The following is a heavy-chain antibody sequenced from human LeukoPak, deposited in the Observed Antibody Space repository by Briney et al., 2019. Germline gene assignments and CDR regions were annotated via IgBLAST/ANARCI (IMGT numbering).Heavy chain of an antibody. V-gene: IGHV1-18*01. CDR1: GYTFTSYA. J-gene: IGHJ5*02. D-gene: IGHD3-10*01. CDR2: ISAYNGNT. CDR3: ARDVDQELLWFGEARNWFDP. Sequence: ASVKVSCKASGYTFTSYAMHWVRQAPGQRLEWMGWISAYNGNTNYAQKLQGRVTMTTDTSTSTAYMELRSLRSDDTAVYYCARDVDQELLWFGEARNWFDPWGQGTLVTASS.